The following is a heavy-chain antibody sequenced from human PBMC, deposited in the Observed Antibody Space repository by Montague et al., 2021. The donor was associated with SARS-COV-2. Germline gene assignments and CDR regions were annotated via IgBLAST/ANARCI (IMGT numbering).Heavy chain of an antibody. CDR3: ARAPVAHITIFGVVTSFDY. V-gene: IGHV4-59*01. Sequence: SETLSPTRTLSGGSISSYYCSWIRQPRGKGLEWIGYIYYSGSTNXNPSLKSRVTISVDTSKNQFSLKLSSVTAADTAVYYCARAPVAHITIFGVVTSFDYWGQGTLVTVSS. D-gene: IGHD3-3*01. J-gene: IGHJ4*03. CDR2: IYYSGST. CDR1: GGSISSYY.